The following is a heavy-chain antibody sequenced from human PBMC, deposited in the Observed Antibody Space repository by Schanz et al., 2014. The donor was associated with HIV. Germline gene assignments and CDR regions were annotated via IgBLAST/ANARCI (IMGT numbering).Heavy chain of an antibody. V-gene: IGHV1-2*02. D-gene: IGHD6-19*01. Sequence: QVQLVQSGAEVKKPGSSVRVSCKTFGVPFNNYAISWVRQAPGQGLEWMGWINPNRGGTNYAQKYLGRVTMTRDTSISTAYIELSSLTSDDTAVYYCARAPPREQWLIGYYGMDVWGQGTTVTVSS. J-gene: IGHJ6*02. CDR1: GVPFNNYA. CDR2: INPNRGGT. CDR3: ARAPPREQWLIGYYGMDV.